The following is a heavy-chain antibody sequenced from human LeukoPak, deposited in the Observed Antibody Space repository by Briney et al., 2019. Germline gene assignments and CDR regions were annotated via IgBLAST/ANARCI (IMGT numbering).Heavy chain of an antibody. V-gene: IGHV5-51*01. CDR2: IYPGDSDT. Sequence: GESLKISCKGSGYSFTSYWIGWVRQMPGKGLEWMGIIYPGDSDTRYSPSFQGQVTISADKSISTAYLQWSSLKASDTAMYYWARLHGLPRPYYFDYWGQGTLSPSPQ. CDR3: ARLHGLPRPYYFDY. J-gene: IGHJ4*02. CDR1: GYSFTSYW. D-gene: IGHD3-10*01.